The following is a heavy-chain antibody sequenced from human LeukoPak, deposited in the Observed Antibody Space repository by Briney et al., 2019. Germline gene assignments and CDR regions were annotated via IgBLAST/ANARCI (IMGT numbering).Heavy chain of an antibody. J-gene: IGHJ4*02. CDR3: AKDEKPDASWTMDY. D-gene: IGHD3/OR15-3a*01. V-gene: IGHV1-2*02. CDR1: GYTFTGYY. CDR2: INPNSGGT. Sequence: ASVKVSCKASGYTFTGYYMHWVRQAPGQGLEWMGWINPNSGGTNYAQKFQGRVTMTRDTSISTAYMELSRLRSGDTAVYYCAKDEKPDASWTMDYWGQGTLATVSS.